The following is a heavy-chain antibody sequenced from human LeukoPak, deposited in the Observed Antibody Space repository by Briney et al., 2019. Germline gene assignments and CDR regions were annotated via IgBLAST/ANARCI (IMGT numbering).Heavy chain of an antibody. CDR2: IKQDGSEK. CDR3: AKWEIRGTAHQLDY. V-gene: IGHV3-7*01. D-gene: IGHD1-7*01. CDR1: GFTFSSYW. Sequence: GGSLRLSCAVSGFTFSSYWMSWVRQTPGKGLEWVANIKQDGSEKYYLDSVKGRFTISRDNAKNSLYLQMNNLRAEDTAVYYCAKWEIRGTAHQLDYWGQGALVTVSS. J-gene: IGHJ4*02.